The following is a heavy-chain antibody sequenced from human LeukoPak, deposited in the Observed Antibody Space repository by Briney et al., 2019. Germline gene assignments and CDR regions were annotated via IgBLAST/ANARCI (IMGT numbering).Heavy chain of an antibody. V-gene: IGHV4-39*01. CDR2: VYYDGTS. Sequence: PSETLSLTCTVSGGSINSHSYYWGWIRQPPGKGLEWIGGVYYDGTSYSNPSLPSRAAVFVASSRDEFSLDLSFVTAADTAVYYCVRHISTNTGYFDSCGQGTLVSVSS. CDR3: VRHISTNTGYFDS. J-gene: IGHJ4*02. D-gene: IGHD5-24*01. CDR1: GGSINSHSYY.